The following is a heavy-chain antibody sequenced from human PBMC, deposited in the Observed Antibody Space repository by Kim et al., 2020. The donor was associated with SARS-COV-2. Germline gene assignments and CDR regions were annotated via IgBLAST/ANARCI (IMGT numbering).Heavy chain of an antibody. V-gene: IGHV3-30*07. D-gene: IGHD6-6*01. Sequence: KGRFTISRDNSKNTLYLQMNSLRAEDTAVYYCARDGYSSSSYYYYYYGMDVWGQGTTVTVSS. CDR3: ARDGYSSSSYYYYYYGMDV. J-gene: IGHJ6*02.